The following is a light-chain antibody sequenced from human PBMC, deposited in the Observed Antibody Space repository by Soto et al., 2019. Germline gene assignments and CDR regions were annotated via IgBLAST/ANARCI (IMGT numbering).Light chain of an antibody. V-gene: IGKV3-15*01. J-gene: IGKJ1*01. Sequence: EVVLKQSPGSLSLSPGERATLSCRASQRVSSHLAWYQQKPGQAPRLLIYAASTRATGIPVRFSGSGSETEFTLTIRSLQSEDSALYYCHQYNNWPWTFGQGTKVDIK. CDR1: QRVSSH. CDR2: AAS. CDR3: HQYNNWPWT.